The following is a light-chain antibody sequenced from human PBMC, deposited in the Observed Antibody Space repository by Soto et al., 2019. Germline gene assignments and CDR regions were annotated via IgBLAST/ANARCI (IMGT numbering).Light chain of an antibody. J-gene: IGKJ4*01. CDR3: QQYGSSHT. V-gene: IGKV3-20*01. Sequence: EIVLTQSPGTLSLSPGERATLSCRASQSVTSSYLSWYQQNPGQAPRLLIYGVFIRATGNPDRFSGSGSGTDFTLTIRRLEPEDFAVYYCQQYGSSHTFGGGTKVAIK. CDR2: GVF. CDR1: QSVTSSY.